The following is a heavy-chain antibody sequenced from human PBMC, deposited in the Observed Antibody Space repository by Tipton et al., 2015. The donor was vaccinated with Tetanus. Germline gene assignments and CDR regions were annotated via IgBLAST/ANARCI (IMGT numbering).Heavy chain of an antibody. Sequence: TLSLTCTVSGASIRNSDYNWSWIRQFPGKGLEWIGVIHYSGTIYYNPSLKSRVTISVDTSKDQFSLKLSSVTAADTAMYYCVRLVEMTTCFDFWGQGTLVTVSS. CDR1: GASIRNSDYN. D-gene: IGHD5-24*01. CDR2: IHYSGTI. V-gene: IGHV4-30-4*01. CDR3: VRLVEMTTCFDF. J-gene: IGHJ4*02.